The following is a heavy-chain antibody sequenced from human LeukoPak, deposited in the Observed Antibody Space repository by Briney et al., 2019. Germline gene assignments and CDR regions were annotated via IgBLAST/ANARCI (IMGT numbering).Heavy chain of an antibody. J-gene: IGHJ4*02. CDR1: GFTFSSYA. D-gene: IGHD6-13*01. Sequence: TGGSLRLSCAASGFTFSSYAMSWVRQAPGKGLEWVSAISGSGGSTYYADSVKGRFTISRDNSKNTLYLQMNSLRVEDTAVYYCAKGGGSSWSLIRFDFWGQGALVTVSS. V-gene: IGHV3-23*01. CDR3: AKGGGSSWSLIRFDF. CDR2: ISGSGGST.